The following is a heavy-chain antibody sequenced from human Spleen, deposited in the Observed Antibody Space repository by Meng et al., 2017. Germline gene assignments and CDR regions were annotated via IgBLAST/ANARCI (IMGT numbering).Heavy chain of an antibody. CDR2: ISGSGGST. D-gene: IGHD1-26*01. V-gene: IGHV3-23*01. CDR1: GFTFSSYW. CDR3: AKDLNSGSYYHY. Sequence: GESLKISCAASGFTFSSYWMNWVRQAPGKGLEWVSGISGSGGSTYYADSVKGRFTISRDNSKNTLYLQMNSLRAEDTAVYYCAKDLNSGSYYHYWGQGTLVTVSS. J-gene: IGHJ4*02.